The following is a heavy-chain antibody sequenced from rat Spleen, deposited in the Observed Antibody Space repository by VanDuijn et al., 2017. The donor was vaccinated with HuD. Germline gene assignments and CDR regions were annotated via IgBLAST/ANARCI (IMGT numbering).Heavy chain of an antibody. Sequence: QVQLKESGPGLVQPSQTLSLTCTVSGFSLTSNGVSWVRQPPGKGLEWIATISTGGYTYYNVPLKSRLSISRDTSKSQVFLKMDSLQTEDTAIYFCTRDHSYWGSYYPGGFAYWGQGTLVTVSS. CDR2: ISTGGYT. CDR3: TRDHSYWGSYYPGGFAY. D-gene: IGHD1-12*02. V-gene: IGHV2S8*01. CDR1: GFSLTSNG. J-gene: IGHJ3*01.